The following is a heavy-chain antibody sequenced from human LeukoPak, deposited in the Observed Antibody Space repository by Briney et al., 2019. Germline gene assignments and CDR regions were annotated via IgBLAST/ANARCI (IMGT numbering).Heavy chain of an antibody. D-gene: IGHD2-15*01. J-gene: IGHJ6*03. CDR2: ISGSGGST. CDR3: AKVRGGYYYYMDV. V-gene: IGHV3-23*01. Sequence: GGSLRLSGAASGFTFSSYEMNWVRQAPGKGLEWVSAISGSGGSTYYADSVKGRFTISRDNSKNTLYLQMNSLRAEDTAVYYCAKVRGGYYYYMDVWGKGTTVTISS. CDR1: GFTFSSYE.